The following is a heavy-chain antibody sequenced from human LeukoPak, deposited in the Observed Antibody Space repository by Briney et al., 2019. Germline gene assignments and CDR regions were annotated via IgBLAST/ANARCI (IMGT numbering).Heavy chain of an antibody. CDR1: GYTFTSYG. J-gene: IGHJ6*03. Sequence: GASVKVSCKASGYTFTSYGISWVRQAPGQGLEWMGWINPNSGGTNYAQKFQGRVTMTRDTSISTAYMELSRLRSDDSAVYYCARVREDIVVVVAATHASYYYMDVWGKGTTVTVSS. V-gene: IGHV1-2*02. D-gene: IGHD2-15*01. CDR3: ARVREDIVVVVAATHASYYYMDV. CDR2: INPNSGGT.